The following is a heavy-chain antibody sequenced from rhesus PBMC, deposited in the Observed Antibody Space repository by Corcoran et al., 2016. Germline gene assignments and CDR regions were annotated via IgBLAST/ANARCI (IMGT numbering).Heavy chain of an antibody. D-gene: IGHD2-21*01. Sequence: EVQLVQSGAEVKKPGASVKISCKASGYTFTDYYLHWVRQAPGKGLAWMGRVDPEDGEAINAPKFQDRVDITADTSTDAAYMELSSLRSEDTAVYYCATSYCTGSGCYDDGGFDYWGQGVLVTVSS. CDR3: ATSYCTGSGCYDDGGFDY. CDR1: GYTFTDYY. V-gene: IGHV1-111*02. CDR2: VDPEDGEA. J-gene: IGHJ4*01.